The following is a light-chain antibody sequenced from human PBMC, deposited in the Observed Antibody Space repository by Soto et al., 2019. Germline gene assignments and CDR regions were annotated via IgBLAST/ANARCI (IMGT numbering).Light chain of an antibody. Sequence: EIVLTQSPGTLSLSPGERATLSCRASQSVGSSQLAWYQQKPGQAPRLVIYGASSRATVTPDRFSGSGSGTDFTLTISRLEAEDFAVYYCQQYGSSPRTFGQGTKAEIK. J-gene: IGKJ1*01. CDR2: GAS. V-gene: IGKV3-20*01. CDR3: QQYGSSPRT. CDR1: QSVGSSQ.